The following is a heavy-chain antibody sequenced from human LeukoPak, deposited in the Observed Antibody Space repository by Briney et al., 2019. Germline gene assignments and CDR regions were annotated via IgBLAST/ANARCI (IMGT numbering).Heavy chain of an antibody. Sequence: SETLSLTCAVYGVSFSGYYWSWIRQPPGKGLEWIGEINHSGSTNYNPSLKSRVTISVDTSKNQFSLKLSSVTAADTAVYYCSRESGPFCPFGHWGQGTLVAVTS. CDR1: GVSFSGYY. D-gene: IGHD1-26*01. CDR2: INHSGST. V-gene: IGHV4-34*01. J-gene: IGHJ4*02. CDR3: SRESGPFCPFGH.